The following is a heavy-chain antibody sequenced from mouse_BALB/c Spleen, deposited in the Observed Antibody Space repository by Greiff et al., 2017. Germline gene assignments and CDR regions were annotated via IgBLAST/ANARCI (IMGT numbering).Heavy chain of an antibody. V-gene: IGHV5-6-4*01. Sequence: EVKLVESGGGLVKPGGSLKLSCATSGFTFSSYTMSWVRQTPEKRLEWVATISSGGSYTYYPDSVKGRFTISRDNAKNTLYLQMSSLKSEDTAMYYCTRTIYYDYDGGFAYWGQGTLVTVSA. CDR2: ISSGGSYT. CDR3: TRTIYYDYDGGFAY. D-gene: IGHD2-4*01. J-gene: IGHJ3*01. CDR1: GFTFSSYT.